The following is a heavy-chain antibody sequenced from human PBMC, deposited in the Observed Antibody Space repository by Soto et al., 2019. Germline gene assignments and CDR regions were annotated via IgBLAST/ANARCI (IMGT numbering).Heavy chain of an antibody. D-gene: IGHD3-9*01. CDR3: ARGNILTGYYKPPFDY. CDR2: ISSSSSYI. V-gene: IGHV3-21*01. CDR1: GFTFSSYS. J-gene: IGHJ4*02. Sequence: PGGSLRLSCAASGFTFSSYSMNWVRQAPGKGLEWVSSISSSSSYIYYADSVKGRFTISRDNAKNSLYLQMNSLRAEDTAVYYCARGNILTGYYKPPFDYWGQGTLVTVSS.